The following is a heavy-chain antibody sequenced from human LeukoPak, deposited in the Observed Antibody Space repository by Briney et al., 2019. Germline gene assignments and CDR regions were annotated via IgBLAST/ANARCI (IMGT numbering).Heavy chain of an antibody. D-gene: IGHD4-23*01. CDR1: GGTFSSYA. V-gene: IGHV1-69*13. Sequence: ASVEVSCKASGGTFSSYAISWVRQAPGQGLEWMGGIIPIFGTANYAQKFQGRVTITADESTSTAYMELSSLRSEDTAVYYCARQPYGGTIDYWGKGTTVTVSS. J-gene: IGHJ6*04. CDR2: IIPIFGTA. CDR3: ARQPYGGTIDY.